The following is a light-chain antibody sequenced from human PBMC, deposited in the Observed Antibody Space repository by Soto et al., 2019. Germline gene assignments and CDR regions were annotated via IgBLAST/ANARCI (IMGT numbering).Light chain of an antibody. CDR2: AAS. CDR1: QTISSY. V-gene: IGKV1-39*01. CDR3: HQSSHLPYT. Sequence: DIQMTQSPSSLSASVGERVAITCRASQTISSYLHWYQQSPGKAPKLLIYAASSLQSGVPSRFSGSGSGTDFTLTISSLLPEDFATYYCHQSSHLPYTFGQGTKLEIK. J-gene: IGKJ2*01.